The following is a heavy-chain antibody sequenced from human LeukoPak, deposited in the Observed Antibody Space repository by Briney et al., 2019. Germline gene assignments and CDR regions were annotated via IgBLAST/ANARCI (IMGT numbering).Heavy chain of an antibody. D-gene: IGHD5-24*01. CDR2: IYTNGST. Sequence: PAETLTLPCTVSGGSISSGHYYGRSSRQPAGKGLEWIGRIYTNGSTNYNPSLASRVTISIDTSKNQFSLKLSSVTAADTAVYYCARRLPQTRHGKNYVGYFDSWGQGTLVTVSS. J-gene: IGHJ4*02. CDR1: GGSISSGHYY. V-gene: IGHV4-61*02. CDR3: ARRLPQTRHGKNYVGYFDS.